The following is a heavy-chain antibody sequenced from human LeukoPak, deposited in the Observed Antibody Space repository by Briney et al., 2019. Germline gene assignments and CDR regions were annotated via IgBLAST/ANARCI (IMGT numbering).Heavy chain of an antibody. CDR1: GVTFSDSS. Sequence: GGSLRLSCAASGVTFSDSSMNWVRQGPGKGLEWLSYISPTSHTLYSDSVKGRFTISRDNAKNSLYLQMNSLKDEDTAVYYCATDKYGGPVHWGQGTLVTVSS. D-gene: IGHD5-12*01. V-gene: IGHV3-48*02. CDR2: ISPTSHT. J-gene: IGHJ4*02. CDR3: ATDKYGGPVH.